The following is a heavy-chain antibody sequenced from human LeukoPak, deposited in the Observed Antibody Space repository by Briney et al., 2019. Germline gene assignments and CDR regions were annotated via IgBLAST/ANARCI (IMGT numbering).Heavy chain of an antibody. CDR1: GGSFSGYY. CDR2: INHSGST. CDR3: ARGAITMVRGVIWLRQKNWFDP. V-gene: IGHV4-34*01. D-gene: IGHD3-10*01. J-gene: IGHJ5*02. Sequence: PSETLSLTCAVYGGSFSGYYWSWIRQPPGKGLEWIGEINHSGSTNYNPSLKSRGTISVDTSKNQFSLKLSSVTAADTAVYYCARGAITMVRGVIWLRQKNWFDPWGQGTLVTVSS.